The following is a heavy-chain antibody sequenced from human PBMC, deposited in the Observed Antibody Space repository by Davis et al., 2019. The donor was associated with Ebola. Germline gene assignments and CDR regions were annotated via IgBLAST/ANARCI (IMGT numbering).Heavy chain of an antibody. CDR2: IYYSGST. D-gene: IGHD1-14*01. CDR3: ARGTGPVDY. CDR1: GGSISSGGYY. V-gene: IGHV4-61*08. J-gene: IGHJ4*02. Sequence: MPSETLSLTCAVSGGSISSGGYYWSWIRQSPGKGLEWIGYIYYSGSTNYNPSLKSRVTISVDTSKNQFSLKLSSVTVADTAVYYCARGTGPVDYWGQGTLVTVSS.